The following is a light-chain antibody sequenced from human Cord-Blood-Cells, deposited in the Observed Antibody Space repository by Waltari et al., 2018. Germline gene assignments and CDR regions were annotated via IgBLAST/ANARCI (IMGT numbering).Light chain of an antibody. Sequence: DVVMTQSPLSLPVTLGQPASISCRSSQSLVHSDGNTYLNWFQQRPGQSPRRLIYKVFNRDSGVPDRFSGSGSGTDFTLKISRVEAEDVGVYYCMQGTHWPPAYTFGQGTKLEIK. CDR1: QSLVHSDGNTY. CDR3: MQGTHWPPAYT. V-gene: IGKV2-30*02. CDR2: KVF. J-gene: IGKJ2*01.